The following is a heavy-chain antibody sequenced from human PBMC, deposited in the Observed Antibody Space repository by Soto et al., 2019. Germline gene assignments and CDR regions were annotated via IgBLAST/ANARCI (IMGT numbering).Heavy chain of an antibody. CDR1: GFAVSSNY. CDR3: ARSRTGTTYGGMDV. Sequence: VPLVESGGDLVQPGGSLRLSCAASGFAVSSNYMTWVRQAPGKGLEWVSVIHSGGDTHYADSVRGRFTISRDNSKNTLYLQMNSLRAEDTAVYYCARSRTGTTYGGMDVWGQGTTVTVSS. D-gene: IGHD1-7*01. V-gene: IGHV3-66*01. J-gene: IGHJ6*02. CDR2: IHSGGDT.